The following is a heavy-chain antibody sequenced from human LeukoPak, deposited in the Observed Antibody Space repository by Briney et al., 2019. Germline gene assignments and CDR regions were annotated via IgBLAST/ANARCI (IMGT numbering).Heavy chain of an antibody. J-gene: IGHJ5*02. CDR1: GYTFTSYD. D-gene: IGHD2-2*01. V-gene: IGHV1-8*01. CDR2: MNPNSGNT. Sequence: ASVKVSCKASGYTFTSYDINWVRQATGQGLEWMGWMNPNSGNTGYAQKFQGRVTMTSNTSISTAYMELSSLRSEDTAVYYCARWAVVVPAARVGRSWFDPWGQETLVTVSS. CDR3: ARWAVVVPAARVGRSWFDP.